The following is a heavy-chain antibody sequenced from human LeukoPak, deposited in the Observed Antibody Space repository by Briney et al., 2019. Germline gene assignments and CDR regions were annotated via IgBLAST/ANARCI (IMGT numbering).Heavy chain of an antibody. CDR1: GGSFSGYY. V-gene: IGHV4-34*01. Sequence: PSETLSLTCAVYGGSFSGYYWSWIRQPPGKGLEWIGEINHSGSTNYNPSLKSRVTIPVDTPKNQFPLKLSSVTAADTAVYYCARVESTVTTSKQSNWFDPWGQGTLVTVSS. D-gene: IGHD4-17*01. J-gene: IGHJ5*02. CDR3: ARVESTVTTSKQSNWFDP. CDR2: INHSGST.